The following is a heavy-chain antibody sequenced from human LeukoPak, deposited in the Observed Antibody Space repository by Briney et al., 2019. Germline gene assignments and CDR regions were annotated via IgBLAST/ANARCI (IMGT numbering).Heavy chain of an antibody. CDR1: GFTFRSYS. Sequence: SGGSLRLSCAASGFTFRSYSMNWVRQAPGKGLEWVSAIDPSSTYIYYADSVKGRFTISRDNAENSLYLQMNSLRAEDTAVYYCARDVSLDYWGQGTLVTVSS. J-gene: IGHJ4*02. CDR3: ARDVSLDY. V-gene: IGHV3-21*01. CDR2: IDPSSTYI.